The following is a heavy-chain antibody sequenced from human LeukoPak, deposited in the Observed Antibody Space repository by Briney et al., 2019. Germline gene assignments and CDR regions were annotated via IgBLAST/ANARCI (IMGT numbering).Heavy chain of an antibody. J-gene: IGHJ4*02. D-gene: IGHD3-22*01. Sequence: ASVKVSCKASGYTFTTYAMHWVRQAPGQRLEWMGWINPGNGNTKYSQKFQGRVTITRDTSASTAYMELSSLTSEDTAVYYCARLAYDSSGYYDYWGQGTLVTVSS. CDR1: GYTFTTYA. CDR3: ARLAYDSSGYYDY. V-gene: IGHV1-3*01. CDR2: INPGNGNT.